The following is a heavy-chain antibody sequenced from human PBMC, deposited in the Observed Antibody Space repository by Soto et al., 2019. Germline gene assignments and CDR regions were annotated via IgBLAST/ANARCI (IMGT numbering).Heavy chain of an antibody. V-gene: IGHV4-30-4*01. CDR2: IYYSGST. D-gene: IGHD5-12*01. J-gene: IGHJ3*02. Sequence: QVQLQESGPGLVKPSQTLSLTCTVSGGSISSGDYYWSWIRQPPGKGLEWIGYIYYSGSTYYNPSLQSRVTISVDTSKNQFSLKLSSVTAADTAVYYCAREPDSGYDSLRGDAFDIWGQGTMVTVSS. CDR3: AREPDSGYDSLRGDAFDI. CDR1: GGSISSGDYY.